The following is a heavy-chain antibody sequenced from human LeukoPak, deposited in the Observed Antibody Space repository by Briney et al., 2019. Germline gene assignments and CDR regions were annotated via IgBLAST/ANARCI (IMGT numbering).Heavy chain of an antibody. Sequence: ASVKVSCKVSGYTLTELSMHWVRQAPGKGLEWMGGFDPEDGETIYAQKFQGRVTMTEDTSTDTAYMELSSLRSEDTAVYYCATTPYGDYVRYYYYGMDVWGQGTTVTVSS. CDR2: FDPEDGET. CDR3: ATTPYGDYVRYYYYGMDV. CDR1: GYTLTELS. D-gene: IGHD4-17*01. J-gene: IGHJ6*02. V-gene: IGHV1-24*01.